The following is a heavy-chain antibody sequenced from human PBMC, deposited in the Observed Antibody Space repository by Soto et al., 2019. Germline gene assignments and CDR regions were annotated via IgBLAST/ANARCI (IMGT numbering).Heavy chain of an antibody. J-gene: IGHJ2*01. CDR3: ARDGGPYWYFDL. D-gene: IGHD3-16*01. V-gene: IGHV3-21*01. CDR1: GFTFSSYS. Sequence: GGSLRLSCAASGFTFSSYSMNWVRQAPGKGLEWVSSISSSSSYIYYADSVKGRFTISRDNAKNSLYLQMNSLRAEDTAVYYCARDGGPYWYFDLWGRGTLVTVSS. CDR2: ISSSSSYI.